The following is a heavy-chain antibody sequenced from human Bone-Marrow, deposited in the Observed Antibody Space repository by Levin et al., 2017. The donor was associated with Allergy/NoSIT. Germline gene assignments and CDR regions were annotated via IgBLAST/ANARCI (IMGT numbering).Heavy chain of an antibody. Sequence: GESLKISCAASGFTFSSYSMNWVRQAPGKGLEWVSSISSSSSYIYYADSVKGRFTISRDNAKNSLYLQMNSLRAEDTAVYYCARDRCGYCSSTSCYAGCSSVDWFDPWGQGTLVTVSS. V-gene: IGHV3-21*01. CDR2: ISSSSSYI. J-gene: IGHJ5*02. CDR1: GFTFSSYS. CDR3: ARDRCGYCSSTSCYAGCSSVDWFDP. D-gene: IGHD2-2*01.